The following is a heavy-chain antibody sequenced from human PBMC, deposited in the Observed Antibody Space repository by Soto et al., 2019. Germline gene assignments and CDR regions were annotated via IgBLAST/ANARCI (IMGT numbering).Heavy chain of an antibody. D-gene: IGHD2-2*01. V-gene: IGHV3-23*01. CDR3: AKDPCSSTSCWTDDY. CDR2: ISGSGGST. CDR1: GFTFSSYA. J-gene: IGHJ4*02. Sequence: EVQLLESGGGLVQPGGSLRLSCAASGFTFSSYAMRWVRQAPGKGREWVSAISGSGGSTYYADSVKGRFTISRDNSKNTLYLQMNSLRAEDTAVYYCAKDPCSSTSCWTDDYWGQGTLVTVSS.